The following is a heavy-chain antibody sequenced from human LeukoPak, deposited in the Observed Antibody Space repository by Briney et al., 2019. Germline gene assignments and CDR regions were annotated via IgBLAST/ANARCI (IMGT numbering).Heavy chain of an antibody. V-gene: IGHV3-23*01. CDR1: GFIFSEYA. J-gene: IGHJ3*02. CDR2: VGGDDTN. CDR3: AKDSWSRNGIYDAFDI. Sequence: GGSLRLSCVASGFIFSEYAMNWVRQAPGKGLEWVSVVGGDDTNYYIDSAKGRFTISRDNSKNTLSLQMNNLRPEDTAVYYCAKDSWSRNGIYDAFDIWAKGQWSPSLQ. D-gene: IGHD2-8*01.